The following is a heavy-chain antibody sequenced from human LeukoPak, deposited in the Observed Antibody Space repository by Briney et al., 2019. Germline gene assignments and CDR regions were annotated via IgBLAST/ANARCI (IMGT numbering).Heavy chain of an antibody. CDR2: IDHSGST. D-gene: IGHD2-2*01. CDR1: GESFSGYH. Sequence: SETLSLTCAVYGESFSGYHWTWIRQPPGKGPEWIGKIDHSGSTNYNPSLKSRVTISVATPKNQIPLDLTSVTAADTAVYYCARGRHCNSTNCPYVGGFYYMDVWGKGTTVTVSS. J-gene: IGHJ6*03. CDR3: ARGRHCNSTNCPYVGGFYYMDV. V-gene: IGHV4-34*01.